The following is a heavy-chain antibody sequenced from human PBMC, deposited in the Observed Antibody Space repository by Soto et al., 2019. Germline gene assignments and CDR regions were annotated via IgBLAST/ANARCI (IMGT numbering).Heavy chain of an antibody. CDR1: GFTFSRYG. J-gene: IGHJ6*02. D-gene: IGHD3-3*01. V-gene: IGHV3-30*18. CDR3: AKDLGGYDFWSGNTYYGMDV. CDR2: ISYDGSNK. Sequence: RGSLRLSCAASGFTFSRYGMHWVRRAPGKGLEWLAVISYDGSNKDYADSVKGRCTISRDNSKNTLYLQMNSLRAEDTAVYYCAKDLGGYDFWSGNTYYGMDVCGQGTTVTVSS.